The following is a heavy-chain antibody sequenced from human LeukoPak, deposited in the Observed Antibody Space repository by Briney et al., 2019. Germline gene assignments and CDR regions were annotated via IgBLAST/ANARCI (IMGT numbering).Heavy chain of an antibody. Sequence: SVKVSCKASGFTFTSTPMQWVRQARGQRLEWIGWIVVGSGNTNYAQKFQERVTITRDMSTNTAYMELSSLRSEDTAVYYCATGSGWYSPDYWGQGTLVTVSS. D-gene: IGHD6-19*01. CDR2: IVVGSGNT. J-gene: IGHJ4*02. CDR3: ATGSGWYSPDY. CDR1: GFTFTSTP. V-gene: IGHV1-58*02.